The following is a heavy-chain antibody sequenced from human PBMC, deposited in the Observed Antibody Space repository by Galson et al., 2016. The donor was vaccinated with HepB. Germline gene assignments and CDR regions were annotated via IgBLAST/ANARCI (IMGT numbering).Heavy chain of an antibody. CDR2: IDPDDSYT. J-gene: IGHJ6*02. Sequence: QSGAEVKEPGESLRISCQGSGYRLTDYWITWVRQVPGKGLQWMGRIDPDDSYTNYSPSFQRDVTISVDKSINTAYLQWSTLKASDTAIYYCARALEYGSRNYYDYYAMDVWGPGTTVIVSS. V-gene: IGHV5-10-1*01. CDR1: GYRLTDYW. D-gene: IGHD4-17*01. CDR3: ARALEYGSRNYYDYYAMDV.